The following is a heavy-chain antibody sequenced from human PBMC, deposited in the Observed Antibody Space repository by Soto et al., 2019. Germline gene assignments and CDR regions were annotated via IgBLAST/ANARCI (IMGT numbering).Heavy chain of an antibody. V-gene: IGHV4-30-2*01. CDR2: IYHSGST. CDR3: AGGRRYYDWSFDY. J-gene: IGHJ4*02. Sequence: PSETLSLTCAASGGSISSGGYYWGWMRPAPGKGLEWIGYIYHSGSTYYNPSLKSRVTISVDRSKNQFSLKLSSVTAADTAVYYCAGGRRYYDWSFDYWGQGTLVTVSS. D-gene: IGHD3-9*01. CDR1: GGSISSGGYY.